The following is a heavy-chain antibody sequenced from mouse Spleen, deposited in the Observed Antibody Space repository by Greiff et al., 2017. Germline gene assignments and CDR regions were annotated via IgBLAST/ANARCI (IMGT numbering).Heavy chain of an antibody. Sequence: DVMLVESGGGLVQPGESLKLSCESNEYEFPSHDMSWVRKTPEKRLELVAAINSDGGSTYYPDTMERRFIISRDNTKKTLYLQMSSLRSEDTALYYCARHDGLYYRYLFAYWGQGTLVTVSA. CDR3: ARHDGLYYRYLFAY. J-gene: IGHJ3*01. CDR1: EYEFPSHD. CDR2: INSDGGST. D-gene: IGHD2-14*01. V-gene: IGHV5-2*01.